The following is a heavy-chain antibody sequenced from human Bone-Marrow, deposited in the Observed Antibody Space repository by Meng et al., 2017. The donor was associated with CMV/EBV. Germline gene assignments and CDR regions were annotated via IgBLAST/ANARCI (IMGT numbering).Heavy chain of an antibody. V-gene: IGHV3-23*01. CDR1: GFTFSSYG. CDR2: ISGSGGST. CDR3: AKKDCSSTSCYNYYYYGMDV. J-gene: IGHJ6*02. D-gene: IGHD2-2*02. Sequence: GGSLRLSCAASGFTFSSYGMHWVRQAPGKGLEWVSAISGSGGSTYYADSVKGRFTISRDNSKNTLYLQMNSLRAEDTAVYYCAKKDCSSTSCYNYYYYGMDVWGQGTTVTVSS.